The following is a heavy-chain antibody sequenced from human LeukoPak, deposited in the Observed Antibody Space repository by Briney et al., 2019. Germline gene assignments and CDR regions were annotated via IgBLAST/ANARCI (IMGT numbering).Heavy chain of an antibody. V-gene: IGHV3-30-3*01. CDR3: ASQRRDSNSSPFRYHFDY. CDR2: ISYDGNNK. J-gene: IGHJ4*02. D-gene: IGHD6-6*01. Sequence: GGSLRLSCAASGFPFSSYAMHWVRQAPGKGLEWVALISYDGNNKYYADSVKGRFTISRDNSKNTLFLQMNSLRAEDTAVYYCASQRRDSNSSPFRYHFDYWGQGSLVTVSS. CDR1: GFPFSSYA.